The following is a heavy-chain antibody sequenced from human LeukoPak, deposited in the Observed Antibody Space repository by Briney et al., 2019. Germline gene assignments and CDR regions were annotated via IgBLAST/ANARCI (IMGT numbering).Heavy chain of an antibody. V-gene: IGHV4-4*02. CDR2: IYYSGST. CDR3: ARGESGGSNWFDP. J-gene: IGHJ5*02. CDR1: GGSISSSNW. D-gene: IGHD2-15*01. Sequence: SGTLSLTCAVSGGSISSSNWWSWVRQPPGRGLDWIGYIYYSGSTNYNPSLKSRVTISVDTSKNQFSLKVSSVTAADTAVYYCARGESGGSNWFDPWGQGTLVTVSS.